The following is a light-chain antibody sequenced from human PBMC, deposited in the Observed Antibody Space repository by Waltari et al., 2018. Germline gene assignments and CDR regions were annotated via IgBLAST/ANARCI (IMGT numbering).Light chain of an antibody. Sequence: SITVSCSGSSSDVGTYNLVSWYQQHPGKAPKLLIYEVTLRPSGVSNRLSGSKSGNTASLTVSGLQAEDEAEYSCCSYAGNRSVLFGGGTKLTVL. CDR3: CSYAGNRSVL. V-gene: IGLV2-23*02. CDR2: EVT. CDR1: SSDVGTYNL. J-gene: IGLJ2*01.